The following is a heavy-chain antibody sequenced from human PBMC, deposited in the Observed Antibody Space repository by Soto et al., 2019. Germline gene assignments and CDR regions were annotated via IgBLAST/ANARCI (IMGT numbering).Heavy chain of an antibody. D-gene: IGHD2-2*01. J-gene: IGHJ5*02. V-gene: IGHV2-5*02. CDR1: GFSLSTSGVG. CDR2: IYWDDDK. CDR3: AHRRGGYCSSTSCYLRANNWFDP. Sequence: QITLKESGPTLVKPTQTLTLTCTFSGFSLSTSGVGVGWIRQPPGKALEWLALIYWDDDKRHSPSLKSRLTITKDTSKNQVVLTMTNMDPVDTATYYCAHRRGGYCSSTSCYLRANNWFDPWGQGTLVTVSS.